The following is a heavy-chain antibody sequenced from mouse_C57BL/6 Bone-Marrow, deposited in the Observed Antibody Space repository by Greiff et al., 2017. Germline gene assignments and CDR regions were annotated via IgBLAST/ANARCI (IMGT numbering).Heavy chain of an antibody. CDR1: GYTFTSYW. Sequence: QVQLKQPGAELVKPGASVKMSCKASGYTFTSYWITWVKQRPGQGLEWIGDIYPGSGSTNYNEKFKSKATLTVDTSSSTAYMQLSSLTSEDSAVYYCARRGYDPSRNWYFDVWGTGTTVTVSS. J-gene: IGHJ1*03. V-gene: IGHV1-55*01. CDR3: ARRGYDPSRNWYFDV. CDR2: IYPGSGST. D-gene: IGHD2-3*01.